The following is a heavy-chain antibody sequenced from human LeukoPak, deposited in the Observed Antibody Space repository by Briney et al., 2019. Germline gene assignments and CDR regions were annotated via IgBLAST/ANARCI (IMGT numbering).Heavy chain of an antibody. Sequence: GGSLRLSCAASGFTFSSYSMNWVRQAPGKGLEWIGRIKSKTDGGTTDYAAPVKGRFTISRDDSKNTLYLQMNSLKTEDTAVYYCSTMTVVPTDYWGQGTLVTVSS. CDR1: GFTFSSYS. J-gene: IGHJ4*02. CDR2: IKSKTDGGTT. D-gene: IGHD2-2*01. V-gene: IGHV3-15*01. CDR3: STMTVVPTDY.